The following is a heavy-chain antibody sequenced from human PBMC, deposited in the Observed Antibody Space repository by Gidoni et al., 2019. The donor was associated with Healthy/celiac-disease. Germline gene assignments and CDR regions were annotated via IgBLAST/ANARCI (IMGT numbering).Heavy chain of an antibody. CDR3: ARHVRFGELSPFDY. D-gene: IGHD3-10*01. CDR1: GGSISSYY. CDR2: IYYSGST. V-gene: IGHV4-59*08. J-gene: IGHJ4*02. Sequence: QVQLQESGPGLVKPSATLSLTCTVSGGSISSYYWSWIRQPPGKGLEWIGYIYYSGSTNYNPSLKSRVTISVDTSKNQFSLKLSSVTAADTAVYYCARHVRFGELSPFDYWGQGTLVTVSS.